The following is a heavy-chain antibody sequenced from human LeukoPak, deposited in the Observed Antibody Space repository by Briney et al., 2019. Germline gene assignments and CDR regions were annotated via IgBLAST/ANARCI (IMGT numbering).Heavy chain of an antibody. CDR1: GGSISSGDYY. D-gene: IGHD2/OR15-2a*01. CDR3: ARESLILTYGMDV. CDR2: IYYSGST. V-gene: IGHV4-30-4*01. Sequence: SETLSLTCTVSGGSISSGDYYWSWIRQPPGKGLEWIGYIYYSGSTYYNPSLKSRVTISADTSKNQFSLKLSSVTAADTAVYYCARESLILTYGMDVWGQGTTVTVSS. J-gene: IGHJ6*02.